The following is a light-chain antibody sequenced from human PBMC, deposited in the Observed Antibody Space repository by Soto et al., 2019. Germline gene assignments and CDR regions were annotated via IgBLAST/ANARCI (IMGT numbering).Light chain of an antibody. CDR1: SSDVGGYNY. CDR3: SSYAGSNNLVV. Sequence: QSVLTQPPSASGSPGQSVTISCTGTSSDVGGYNYVSWYQQLPGKAPKLMIYEVSKRPSGVPDRFSGSKSGNTASLTVSGLRAEDEADYYCSSYAGSNNLVVFGGGTQLTVL. V-gene: IGLV2-8*01. CDR2: EVS. J-gene: IGLJ2*01.